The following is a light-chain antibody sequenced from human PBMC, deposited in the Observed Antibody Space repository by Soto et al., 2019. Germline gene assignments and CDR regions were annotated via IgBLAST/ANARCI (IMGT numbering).Light chain of an antibody. J-gene: IGKJ3*01. V-gene: IGKV1-27*01. Sequence: DIQMTQSPPSLSASVGDRVTITCRASRDIHTFLAWYQQKPGEVPKLLVYAASTLQSGVPSRFIGSGSGTDFTLSISSLQPEDVATYSCHKYNAAPFTFGPGTKVDIK. CDR1: RDIHTF. CDR2: AAS. CDR3: HKYNAAPFT.